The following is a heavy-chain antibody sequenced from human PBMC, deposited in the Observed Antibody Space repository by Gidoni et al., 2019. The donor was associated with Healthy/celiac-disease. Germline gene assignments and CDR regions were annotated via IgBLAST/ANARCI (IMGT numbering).Heavy chain of an antibody. CDR3: AREDGGNTRKLTGEGWFDP. D-gene: IGHD7-27*01. CDR2: TYYRSKWYN. J-gene: IGHJ5*02. CDR1: GDSVSSHSAA. V-gene: IGHV6-1*01. Sequence: QVQLQQSGPGLVKPSQTLSLTCAISGDSVSSHSAAWNWIRQSPSRGLEWLGRTYYRSKWYNDYAVSVKSRITINPDTSKNQFSLQLNSVTPEDTAVYYCAREDGGNTRKLTGEGWFDPWGQGTLVTVSS.